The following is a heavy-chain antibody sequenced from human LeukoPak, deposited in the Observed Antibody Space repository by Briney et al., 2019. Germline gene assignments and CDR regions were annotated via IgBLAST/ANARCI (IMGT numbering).Heavy chain of an antibody. CDR1: GLTVNNHY. D-gene: IGHD4-23*01. J-gene: IGHJ5*02. CDR2: IYPSGFT. CDR3: AERWFENH. V-gene: IGHV3-66*01. Sequence: GGSLRLSCAASGLTVNNHYMTWVRQAPGKGLDFVSRIYPSGFTYFADSVKGRFTIARDESKNTLFLQMNSLRADDTALYYCAERWFENHWGQGTLVTVSS.